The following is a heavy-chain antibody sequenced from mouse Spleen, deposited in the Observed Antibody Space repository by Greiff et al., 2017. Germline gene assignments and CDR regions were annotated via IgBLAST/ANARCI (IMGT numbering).Heavy chain of an antibody. CDR2: IDPSDSYT. Sequence: QVQLKQSGAELVKPGASVKLSCKASGYTFTSYWMQWVKQRPGQGLEWIGEIDPSDSYTNYNQKFKGKATLTVDTSSSTAYMQLSSLTSEDSAVYYCARRGIYYGNYERYFDVWGAGTTVTVSS. CDR3: ARRGIYYGNYERYFDV. J-gene: IGHJ1*01. V-gene: IGHV1-50*01. CDR1: GYTFTSYW. D-gene: IGHD2-1*01.